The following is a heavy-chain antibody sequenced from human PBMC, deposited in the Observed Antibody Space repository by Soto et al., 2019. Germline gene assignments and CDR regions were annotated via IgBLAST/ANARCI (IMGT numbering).Heavy chain of an antibody. V-gene: IGHV4-59*01. D-gene: IGHD1-26*01. CDR3: ANSGSGSYYAWTSEGQYYYYAMDV. CDR2: IYYSGST. CDR1: GGSISSYY. J-gene: IGHJ6*02. Sequence: SETLSLTCTVSGGSISSYYWSWIRQPPGKGLEWIGYIYYSGSTNYNPSLKSRVTVSVDTSKNQFSLKLSSVTAADTAVYYCANSGSGSYYAWTSEGQYYYYAMDVWGQGTTVTVSS.